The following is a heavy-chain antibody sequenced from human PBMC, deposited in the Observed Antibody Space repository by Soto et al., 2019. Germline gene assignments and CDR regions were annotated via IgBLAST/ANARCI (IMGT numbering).Heavy chain of an antibody. J-gene: IGHJ3*02. V-gene: IGHV1-24*01. Sequence: GASVKVSCKVSGYTLSELSMHWVRQAPGKGLEWMGGFDPEDGETIYAQKFQGRVTMTEDTSTDTAYMELSSMRSEDTGVYHCQTWDRAAVPDASYGFDIWGQGIMVTVS. CDR1: GYTLSELS. CDR3: QTWDRAAVPDASYGFDI. CDR2: FDPEDGET. D-gene: IGHD2-2*01.